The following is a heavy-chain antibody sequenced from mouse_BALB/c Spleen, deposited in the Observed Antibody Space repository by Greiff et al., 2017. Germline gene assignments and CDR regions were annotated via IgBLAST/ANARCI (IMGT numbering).Heavy chain of an antibody. CDR3: ARQGGNYPFAY. J-gene: IGHJ3*01. D-gene: IGHD2-1*01. CDR1: GFTFSSYT. Sequence: EVQLVESGGGLVQPGGSLKLSCAASGFTFSSYTMSWVRQTPEKRLEWVAYISNGGGSTYYPDTVKGRFTISRDNAKNTLYLQMSSLKSEDTAMYYCARQGGNYPFAYWGQGTLVTVSA. V-gene: IGHV5-12-2*01. CDR2: ISNGGGST.